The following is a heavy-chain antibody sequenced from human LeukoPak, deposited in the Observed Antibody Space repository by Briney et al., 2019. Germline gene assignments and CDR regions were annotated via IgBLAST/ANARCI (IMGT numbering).Heavy chain of an antibody. CDR1: GFTLSGPR. J-gene: IGHJ4*02. D-gene: IGHD2-2*01. Sequence: PGGSLRLSCAASGFTLSGPRMHWVRQAPGKGLEWVGHVRRNYETAYGASVKGRFTISRDDSENTAYLHMNNLKTEDTAIYFCARQTNSCHDYWGQGTLVTVSS. CDR3: ARQTNSCHDY. V-gene: IGHV3-73*01. CDR2: VRRNYET.